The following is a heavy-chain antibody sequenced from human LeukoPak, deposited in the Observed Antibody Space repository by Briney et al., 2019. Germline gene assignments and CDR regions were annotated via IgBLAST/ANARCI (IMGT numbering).Heavy chain of an antibody. CDR1: GGSFSGYY. CDR2: INHSGST. CDR3: ARGKGSSWADYFWFDP. V-gene: IGHV4-34*01. D-gene: IGHD6-13*01. Sequence: PSETLSLTCAVYGGSFSGYYWSWIRQPPGKGLEWIGEINHSGSTNYNPSLKSRVTIPVDTSKNQFSLKLSSVTAADTAVYYCARGKGSSWADYFWFDPWCQGTLVTVSS. J-gene: IGHJ5*02.